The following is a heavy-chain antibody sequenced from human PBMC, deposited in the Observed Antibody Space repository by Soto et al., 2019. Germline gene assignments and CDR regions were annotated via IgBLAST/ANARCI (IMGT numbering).Heavy chain of an antibody. CDR2: IYPGDSDT. D-gene: IGHD3-3*01. CDR1: GDSFTSYW. J-gene: IGHJ4*02. V-gene: IGHV5-51*01. Sequence: GESLKISCKGSGDSFTSYWIGWVRQMPGKGLEWTGIIYPGDSDTRYSPSFQGQVTISADKSISTAYLQWSSLKASDTAMYYCARQRITIFGVVPGGDYWGQGILVTVS. CDR3: ARQRITIFGVVPGGDY.